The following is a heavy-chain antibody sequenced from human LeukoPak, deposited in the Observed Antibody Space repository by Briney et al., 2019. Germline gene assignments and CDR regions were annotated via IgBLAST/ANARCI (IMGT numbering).Heavy chain of an antibody. CDR2: INHSGST. CDR1: GGSFSGYY. Sequence: SSETLSLTCAVYGGSFSGYYWSWIRQPLGKGLEWIGEINHSGSTNYNPSLKSRVTISVDTSKNQFSLKLSSVTAADTAVYYCARFNYYDSSSSDYWGQGTLVTVSS. V-gene: IGHV4-34*01. CDR3: ARFNYYDSSSSDY. D-gene: IGHD3-22*01. J-gene: IGHJ4*02.